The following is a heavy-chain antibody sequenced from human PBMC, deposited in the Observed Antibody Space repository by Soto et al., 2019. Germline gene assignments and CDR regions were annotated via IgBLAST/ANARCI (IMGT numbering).Heavy chain of an antibody. V-gene: IGHV1-46*01. D-gene: IGHD6-13*01. J-gene: IGHJ3*02. CDR1: AYTFTSYY. CDR2: INPSGVST. Sequence: AVKVSCKASAYTFTSYYMQWVRQAPRQGLEWMGIINPSGVSTSYAQKFQGRATMTRDTSTSTVYMELSSLRSEDPAVYYCARARSRSCQVVPSDAFDIWGQGTMVTVAS. CDR3: ARARSRSCQVVPSDAFDI.